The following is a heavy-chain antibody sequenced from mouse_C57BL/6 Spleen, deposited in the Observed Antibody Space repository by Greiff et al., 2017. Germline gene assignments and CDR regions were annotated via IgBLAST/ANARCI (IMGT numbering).Heavy chain of an antibody. D-gene: IGHD2-10*02. CDR1: GFTFSDYG. Sequence: EVKLVESGGGLVKPGGSLKLSCAASGFTFSDYGMHWVRQAPEQGLEWVAYLSSGSSTIYYADTVKGRFPISRDNAKTTLFLQLNSLRSEDTAMYYCARLLYGDFDYWGQGTTLTVSP. CDR2: LSSGSSTI. V-gene: IGHV5-17*01. CDR3: ARLLYGDFDY. J-gene: IGHJ2*01.